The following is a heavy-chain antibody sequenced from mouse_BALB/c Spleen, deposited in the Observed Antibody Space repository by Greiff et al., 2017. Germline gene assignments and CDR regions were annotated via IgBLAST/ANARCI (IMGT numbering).Heavy chain of an antibody. V-gene: IGHV14-4*02. CDR3: NANPDSSGYGYYAMDY. J-gene: IGHJ4*01. CDR2: IDPENGDT. D-gene: IGHD3-2*01. CDR1: GFNIKDYY. Sequence: EVQLQQSGAELVRSGASVKLSCTASGFNIKDYYMHWVKQRPEQGLEWIGWIDPENGDTEYAPKFQGKATMTADTSSNTAYLQLSSLTSEDTAVYYCNANPDSSGYGYYAMDYWGQGTSVTVSS.